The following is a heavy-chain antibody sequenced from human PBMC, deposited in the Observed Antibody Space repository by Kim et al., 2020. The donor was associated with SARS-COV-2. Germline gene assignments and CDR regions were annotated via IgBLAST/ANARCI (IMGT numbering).Heavy chain of an antibody. CDR2: IRSKAYGGTT. J-gene: IGHJ4*02. V-gene: IGHV3-49*04. CDR1: GFTFGDYA. D-gene: IGHD1-26*01. Sequence: GGSLRLSCTASGFTFGDYAMSWVRQAPGKGLEWVGFIRSKAYGGTTEYAASVKGRFTISRDDSKSIAYLQMNSLKTEDTAVYYCTRFRGSYYLLEPLDYWGQGTLVTVSS. CDR3: TRFRGSYYLLEPLDY.